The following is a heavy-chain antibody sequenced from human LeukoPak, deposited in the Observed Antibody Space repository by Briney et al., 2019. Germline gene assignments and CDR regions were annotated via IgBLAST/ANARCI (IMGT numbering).Heavy chain of an antibody. CDR2: ISAYNGNT. D-gene: IGHD2-2*01. V-gene: IGHV1-18*01. J-gene: IGHJ6*02. CDR1: GYTFTSYG. Sequence: PWASVKVSCKASGYTFTSYGISWVRQAPGQGLEWMGWISAYNGNTNYAQKLQGRVTMTTDTSTSTAYMELRSLRSDDTAVYYCARDGGAYCSSTSCYFRYYYYGMDVWGQGTTVTVS. CDR3: ARDGGAYCSSTSCYFRYYYYGMDV.